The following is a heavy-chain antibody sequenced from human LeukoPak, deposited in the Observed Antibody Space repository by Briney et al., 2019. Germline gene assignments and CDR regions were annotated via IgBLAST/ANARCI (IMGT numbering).Heavy chain of an antibody. CDR3: ATVHDSSLDY. J-gene: IGHJ4*02. CDR2: INHSGST. CDR1: GGSFSDYY. V-gene: IGHV4-34*01. D-gene: IGHD1-1*01. Sequence: SETLTLTCAVYGGSFSDYYWTWIRQSPGKGLEWIGEINHSGSTNYNPSLKSRVTISIDTSKNQFSLKLNSVTAADTAVYYCATVHDSSLDYWGQGTLVTVSS.